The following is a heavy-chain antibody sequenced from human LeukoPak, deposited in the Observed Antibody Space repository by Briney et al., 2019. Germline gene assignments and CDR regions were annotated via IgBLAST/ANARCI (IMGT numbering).Heavy chain of an antibody. D-gene: IGHD4-17*01. Sequence: SETLSLTCAVYGGSFSGYYWSWIRQPPGKGLEWIGEINHSGSTNYNPSLKSRVTISVDTSKNQFSLKLSSVTAADTAVYYCARGYRAYGDLDYWGQGTLVTVPS. V-gene: IGHV4-34*01. J-gene: IGHJ4*02. CDR2: INHSGST. CDR3: ARGYRAYGDLDY. CDR1: GGSFSGYY.